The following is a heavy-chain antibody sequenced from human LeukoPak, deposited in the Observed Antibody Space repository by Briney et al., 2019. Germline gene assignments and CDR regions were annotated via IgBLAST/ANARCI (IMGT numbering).Heavy chain of an antibody. V-gene: IGHV1-8*01. Sequence: RASVKVSCKASGYTFTSYDINWVRQATGQGLEWMGWMNPNSGNTGYAQKFQGRVTMTRNTSISTAYMELSSLRSEDTAVYYCARVGCSSTSCHYYNWFDPWGQGTLVTVSS. J-gene: IGHJ5*02. D-gene: IGHD2-2*01. CDR2: MNPNSGNT. CDR1: GYTFTSYD. CDR3: ARVGCSSTSCHYYNWFDP.